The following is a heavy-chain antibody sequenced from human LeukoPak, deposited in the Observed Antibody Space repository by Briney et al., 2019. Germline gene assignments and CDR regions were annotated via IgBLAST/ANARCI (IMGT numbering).Heavy chain of an antibody. CDR3: ARVLNGGDFWSGHLGDAFDI. J-gene: IGHJ3*02. D-gene: IGHD3-3*01. V-gene: IGHV3-11*04. CDR1: GFTFSNAW. CDR2: ISSSGSTI. Sequence: PGGSLRLSCAASGFTFSNAWMSWVRQAPGKGLEWVSYISSSGSTIYYADSVKGRFTISRDNAKNSLYLQMNSLRAEDTAVYYCARVLNGGDFWSGHLGDAFDIWGQGTMVTVSS.